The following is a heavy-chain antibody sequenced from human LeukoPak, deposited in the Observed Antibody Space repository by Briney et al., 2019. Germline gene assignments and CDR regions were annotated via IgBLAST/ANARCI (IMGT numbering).Heavy chain of an antibody. CDR3: TTQRRYDILTGYYNKDY. CDR1: GFTFSNAW. CDR2: IKSKTDGGTT. V-gene: IGHV3-15*01. D-gene: IGHD3-9*01. J-gene: IGHJ4*02. Sequence: GGSLRLSCAASGFTFSNAWMSWVRQAPGKGLEWVGRIKSKTDGGTTDYAAPVKGRFTIFRDDSKNTMYLQMNSLKTEDTAVYYCTTQRRYDILTGYYNKDYWGQGTLVTVSS.